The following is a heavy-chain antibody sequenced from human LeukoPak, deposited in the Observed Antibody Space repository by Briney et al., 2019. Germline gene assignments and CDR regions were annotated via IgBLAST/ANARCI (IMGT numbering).Heavy chain of an antibody. CDR3: ARDDRGHFGVVIGDAFDI. D-gene: IGHD3-3*01. V-gene: IGHV4-61*02. CDR1: GGSISNGNHF. J-gene: IGHJ3*02. Sequence: SETLSLTCTVSGGSISNGNHFWTWIRQPAGKGLEWIGRIFASGSTNYNPSLKSRVTMSVDTSKNQFSLKLSSVTAADTAVYYCARDDRGHFGVVIGDAFDIWGPGTMVTVSS. CDR2: IFASGST.